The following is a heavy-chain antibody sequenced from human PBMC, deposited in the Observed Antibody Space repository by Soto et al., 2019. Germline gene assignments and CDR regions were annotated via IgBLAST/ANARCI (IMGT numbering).Heavy chain of an antibody. D-gene: IGHD3-3*01. V-gene: IGHV3-23*01. CDR2: ISGSGGST. Sequence: EVQLLESGGGLVQPGGSLRLSCAASGFTFSSYAMSWVRQAPGKGLEWVSAISGSGGSTYYADSVKGRFTISRDNSKNTLYLEMNRLRAEDTAVYYCAKGGVWGGYFFDYWGQGTLVTVSS. CDR1: GFTFSSYA. J-gene: IGHJ4*02. CDR3: AKGGVWGGYFFDY.